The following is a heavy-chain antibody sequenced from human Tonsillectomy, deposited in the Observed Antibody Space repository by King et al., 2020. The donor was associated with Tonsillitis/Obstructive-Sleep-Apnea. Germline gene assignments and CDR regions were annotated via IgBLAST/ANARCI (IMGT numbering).Heavy chain of an antibody. CDR2: IRYTGST. CDR1: GDSISTYY. D-gene: IGHD1-7*01. J-gene: IGHJ3*02. Sequence: QLQESGPGLVKPSETLSLTCTVSGDSISTYYWSWIRQFPGKGLEWIAYIRYTGSTDYNPSLKSRVTTSIDTSKKQFSLKLSSVTTADTAVYYCARETTRYAFDIWGQGTMVTVSS. CDR3: ARETTRYAFDI. V-gene: IGHV4-59*01.